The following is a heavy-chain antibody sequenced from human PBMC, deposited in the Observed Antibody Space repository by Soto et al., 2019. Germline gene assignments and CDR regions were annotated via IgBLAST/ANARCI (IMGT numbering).Heavy chain of an antibody. CDR2: ISYDGSNK. J-gene: IGHJ6*02. Sequence: QVQLVESGGGVVQPGRSLRLSCAASGFTFSIYAMHWVRQAPGKGLEWVAVISYDGSNKYYADSVKGRFTISRDNSKNTLYLQMNSLRAEDTAVYYCAGLVMTTVTTYDPLYYYYGMDVWGQGTTVTVSS. D-gene: IGHD4-17*01. CDR1: GFTFSIYA. CDR3: AGLVMTTVTTYDPLYYYYGMDV. V-gene: IGHV3-30-3*01.